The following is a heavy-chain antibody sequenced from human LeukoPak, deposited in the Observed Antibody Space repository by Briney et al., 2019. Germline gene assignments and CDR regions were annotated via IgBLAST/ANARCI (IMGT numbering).Heavy chain of an antibody. CDR1: GYTFTSYG. V-gene: IGHV1-18*01. CDR2: ISAYNGNT. D-gene: IGHD2-8*01. J-gene: IGHJ5*02. CDR3: ARDGGYCTNGVCFHNWFDP. Sequence: ASVKVSCKASGYTFTSYGISWVRQAPGQGLEWMGWISAYNGNTNYAQKLQGRVTMTTDTSTSTAYMELRSLRSDDTAVYCCARDGGYCTNGVCFHNWFDPWGQGTLVTVSS.